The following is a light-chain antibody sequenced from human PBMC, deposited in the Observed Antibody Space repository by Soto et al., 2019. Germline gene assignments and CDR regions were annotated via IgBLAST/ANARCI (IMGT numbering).Light chain of an antibody. J-gene: IGKJ2*01. CDR2: GAS. CDR3: QQYGGSSLYT. Sequence: EILLTQSPGTLSLSPGERATLSCRASQSVSSSYLGWYQQKPGQAPRLLIYGASSRATGIPDRFSGSGSGTDLTLNISRLDPEDFAVYYCQQYGGSSLYTFGQGTKLEIK. CDR1: QSVSSSY. V-gene: IGKV3-20*01.